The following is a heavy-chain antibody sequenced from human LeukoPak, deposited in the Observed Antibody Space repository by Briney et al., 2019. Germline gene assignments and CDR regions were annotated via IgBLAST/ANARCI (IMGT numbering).Heavy chain of an antibody. J-gene: IGHJ4*02. CDR2: IDYGGST. CDR1: GGSISGSSFY. CDR3: AGHDPADY. V-gene: IGHV4-39*01. Sequence: PSETLSLTCTVSGGSISGSSFYWGWVRQPPGKGLEWIGSIDYGGSTSYNPSLKSRVTISVDTSTNQFSLKLRSVTAADTALYYCAGHDPADYWGQGTLVTVSS.